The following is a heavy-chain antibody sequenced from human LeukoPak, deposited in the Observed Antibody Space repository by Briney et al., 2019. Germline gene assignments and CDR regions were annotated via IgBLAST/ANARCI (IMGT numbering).Heavy chain of an antibody. Sequence: PSETLSLTCTVSGGSISNYYWNWIRQPPGKGLEWIGYIYYSGNTNYNPSLKSRVTISVDTSKNQFSLKLNSVTAADTAVYYCARWVRSSEAYYFDYWGRGTLVTVSS. CDR3: ARWVRSSEAYYFDY. CDR2: IYYSGNT. V-gene: IGHV4-59*08. D-gene: IGHD6-25*01. CDR1: GGSISNYY. J-gene: IGHJ4*02.